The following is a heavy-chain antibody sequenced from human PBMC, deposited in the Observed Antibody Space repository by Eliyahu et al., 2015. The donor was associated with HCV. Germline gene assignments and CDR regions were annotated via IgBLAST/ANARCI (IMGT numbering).Heavy chain of an antibody. CDR1: GFPFSXCG. CDR2: IRYDGTNK. CDR3: AKDRGAEWSGIGAFDI. J-gene: IGHJ3*02. V-gene: IGHV3-30*02. Sequence: QVQLVESGGGVVQPGGSLRLSCAASGFPFSXCGXHWVRQAPGKGXEWVAFIRYDGTNKYYADSVKGRFTISRDNSKNTLYLQMNSLRAEDTAVFYCAKDRGAEWSGIGAFDIWGQGTMVTVSS. D-gene: IGHD3-10*01.